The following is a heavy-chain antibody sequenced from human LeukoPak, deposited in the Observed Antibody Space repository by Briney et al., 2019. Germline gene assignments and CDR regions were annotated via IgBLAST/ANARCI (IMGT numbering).Heavy chain of an antibody. Sequence: GASVKVSCEASGYTFTSYYMHWVRQAPGQGLEWMGIINPSGGSTSYAQKFQGRVTMTRDTSTSTVYMELSSLRSEDTAVYYCARAEYYDSSGLGAFDIWGQGTMVTVSS. CDR3: ARAEYYDSSGLGAFDI. CDR2: INPSGGST. J-gene: IGHJ3*02. CDR1: GYTFTSYY. V-gene: IGHV1-46*01. D-gene: IGHD3-22*01.